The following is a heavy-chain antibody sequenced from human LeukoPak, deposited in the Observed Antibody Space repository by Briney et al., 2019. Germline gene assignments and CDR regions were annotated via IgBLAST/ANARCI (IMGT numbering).Heavy chain of an antibody. Sequence: GASVKVSCKASGGTFSSYNINWLRQASGQALEWMGGMIANSGNTGYAQKFQGRVTTTRNTSTSTAYMELSSLRSEDTAVYYCARVPTWSGYSSSSYYLDVWGKGTTVTVSS. CDR3: ARVPTWSGYSSSSYYLDV. CDR2: MIANSGNT. D-gene: IGHD6-13*01. CDR1: GGTFSSYN. V-gene: IGHV1-8*03. J-gene: IGHJ6*03.